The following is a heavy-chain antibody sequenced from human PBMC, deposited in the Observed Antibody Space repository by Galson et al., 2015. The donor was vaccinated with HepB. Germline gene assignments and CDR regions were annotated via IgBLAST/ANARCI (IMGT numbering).Heavy chain of an antibody. V-gene: IGHV3-11*01. CDR1: GFTFSDYY. Sequence: SLRLSCAASGFTFSDYYISWIRQAPGKGLEWVSYISSSSSILYYADSVKGRFTIYRDDAKKSVYLQVNSLRVEDTAVYYCARPANGMNWYFDLWGRGTLVTVSS. CDR2: ISSSSSIL. CDR3: ARPANGMNWYFDL. D-gene: IGHD2-8*01. J-gene: IGHJ2*01.